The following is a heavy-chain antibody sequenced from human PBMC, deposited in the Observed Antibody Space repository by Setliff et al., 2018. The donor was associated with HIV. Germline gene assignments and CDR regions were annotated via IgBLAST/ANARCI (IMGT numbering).Heavy chain of an antibody. CDR3: ATILVNQQPYRYFDY. V-gene: IGHV1-8*01. CDR1: GYNFTSHD. J-gene: IGHJ4*02. CDR2: MNPKSGNT. Sequence: ASVKVSCKASGYNFTSHDINWVRQAPGQGLEWMGWMNPKSGNTGYARKFQGRVTMTRKTSISTAYMELRSLRSDDTAVYFCATILVNQQPYRYFDYWGQGTLVTVS. D-gene: IGHD6-13*01.